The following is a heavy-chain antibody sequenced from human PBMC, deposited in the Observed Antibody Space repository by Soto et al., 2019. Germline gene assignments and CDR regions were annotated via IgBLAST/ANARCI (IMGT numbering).Heavy chain of an antibody. CDR3: ASEGVRGMDV. Sequence: QVQLVQSGAEVKKPGASVKVSCKASGYTFTSYDINWVRQATGQGLEWMGWMNPNSANTGYAQKFQGRVTMTRNTSISTAYMELSTVRSADEAVYYCASEGVRGMDVWGQGTAVTVSS. CDR2: MNPNSANT. J-gene: IGHJ6*02. D-gene: IGHD3-16*01. V-gene: IGHV1-8*01. CDR1: GYTFTSYD.